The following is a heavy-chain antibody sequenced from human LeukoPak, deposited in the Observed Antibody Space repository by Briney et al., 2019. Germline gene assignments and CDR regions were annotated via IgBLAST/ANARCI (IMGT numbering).Heavy chain of an antibody. CDR1: GFTVSSNY. CDR2: ISSSSSYI. D-gene: IGHD6-13*01. V-gene: IGHV3-21*01. CDR3: ARVYSSSWYDEYYFDY. J-gene: IGHJ4*02. Sequence: PGGSLRLSCAASGFTVSSNYMNWVRQAPGKGLEWVSSISSSSSYIYYADSVKGRFTISRDNAKNSLYLQMNSLRAEDTAVYYCARVYSSSWYDEYYFDYWGQGTLVTVSS.